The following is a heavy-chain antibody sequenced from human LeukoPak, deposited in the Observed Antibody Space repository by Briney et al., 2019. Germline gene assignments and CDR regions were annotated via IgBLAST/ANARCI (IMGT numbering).Heavy chain of an antibody. V-gene: IGHV4-39*07. CDR3: AREVVVPAANWFDP. CDR2: IYYSGST. J-gene: IGHJ5*02. Sequence: SETLSLTCTVSGGSISSSGYYWGWIRQPPGKGLEWIGSIYYSGSTYYNPSLKSRVTISVDTSKNQFSLKLSSVTAADTAVYYCAREVVVPAANWFDPWGQGTLVTVSS. D-gene: IGHD2-2*01. CDR1: GGSISSSGYY.